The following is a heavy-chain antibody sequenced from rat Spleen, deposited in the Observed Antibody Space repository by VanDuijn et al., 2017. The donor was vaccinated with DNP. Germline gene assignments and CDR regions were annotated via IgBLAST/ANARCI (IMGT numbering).Heavy chain of an antibody. V-gene: IGHV3-1*01. Sequence: EVQLQESGPGLVKPSQSLSLTCSVTGYSITSNYWGWIRQFPGNKMEYIGHITYSGSTNYNPSLKSRISITRDTWKNQFFLQLNSVTTEDTATYYCARWKIGPHYFDYGGQGVMVTVSS. CDR2: ITYSGST. D-gene: IGHD1-5*01. CDR3: ARWKIGPHYFDY. CDR1: GYSITSNY. J-gene: IGHJ2*01.